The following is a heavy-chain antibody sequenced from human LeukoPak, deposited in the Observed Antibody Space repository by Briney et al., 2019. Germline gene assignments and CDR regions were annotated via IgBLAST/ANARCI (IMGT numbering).Heavy chain of an antibody. CDR1: GDSVSSTHW. CDR2: IYRSGST. CDR3: ARRQWGAVGFDY. D-gene: IGHD6-19*01. Sequence: GTLSLTCPVSGDSVSSTHWWGWGRQPPGKGLGGIGEIYRSGSTNDNPSLKSRVTVSVDQSKNQFSLKLTSVTAADTAVYYCARRQWGAVGFDYWGQGTLVTVSS. V-gene: IGHV4-4*02. J-gene: IGHJ4*02.